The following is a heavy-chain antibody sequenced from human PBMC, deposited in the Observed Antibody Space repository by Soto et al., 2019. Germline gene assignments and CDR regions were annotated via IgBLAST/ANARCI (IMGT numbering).Heavy chain of an antibody. Sequence: QVQLVESGGGVVQPGRSLRLSCEASGFTFSSRGMHWVRQAPGKGLEWVALIWADGSSQYYVDSVKGRFTISRDNSRNTLYLQMNSLRAEDTAVYYCATDLGMPSGGRWYSTFFEDWGQGPMVTVSP. CDR2: IWADGSSQ. CDR1: GFTFSSRG. J-gene: IGHJ4*02. CDR3: ATDLGMPSGGRWYSTFFED. D-gene: IGHD2-15*01. V-gene: IGHV3-33*01.